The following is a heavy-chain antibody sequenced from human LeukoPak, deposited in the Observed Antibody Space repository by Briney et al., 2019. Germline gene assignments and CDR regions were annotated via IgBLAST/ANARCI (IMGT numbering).Heavy chain of an antibody. D-gene: IGHD3-22*01. CDR2: ISGSGGST. Sequence: GGSLRLSCAASRFTFSSYAMSWVRQAPGKGLEWVSAISGSGGSTYYADSVKGRFTISRDNSKNTLYLQMNSLRAEDTAVYYCAKDTSRYYYDSSGYYWGQGTVVTVSS. CDR3: AKDTSRYYYDSSGYY. V-gene: IGHV3-23*01. CDR1: RFTFSSYA. J-gene: IGHJ4*02.